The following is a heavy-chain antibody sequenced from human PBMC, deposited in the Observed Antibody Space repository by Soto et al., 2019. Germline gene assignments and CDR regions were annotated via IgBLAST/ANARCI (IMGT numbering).Heavy chain of an antibody. J-gene: IGHJ3*02. D-gene: IGHD2-21*01. V-gene: IGHV1-2*02. CDR2: IIPSSGVA. CDR1: GASVEMYC. CDR3: AKNLSVTIPDGFDR. Sequence: CCETSGASVEMYCIRLFRPDLGQGLEWMGWIIPSSGVANYAQKFQGRVTMTRDTSISTAYMELSRLRSDDTAVEDCAKNLSVTIPDGFDRLGHAKM.